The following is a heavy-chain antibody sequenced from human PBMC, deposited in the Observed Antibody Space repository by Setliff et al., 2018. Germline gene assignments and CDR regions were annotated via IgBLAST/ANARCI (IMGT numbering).Heavy chain of an antibody. Sequence: SETLSLTCTVSGDSISSTYYYWGWIRQPPGKGLEWIGSISFGGNTYYNPSLKSRVTISLDTSKNQFSLKLNSVTAADTAVYSCAREPGHRSGTWSLDYWGQGTRVTVS. J-gene: IGHJ4*02. CDR1: GDSISSTYYY. V-gene: IGHV4-39*07. CDR2: ISFGGNT. CDR3: AREPGHRSGTWSLDY.